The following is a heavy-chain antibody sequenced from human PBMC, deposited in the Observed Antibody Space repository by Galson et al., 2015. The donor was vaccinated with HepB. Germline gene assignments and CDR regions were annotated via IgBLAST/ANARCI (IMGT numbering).Heavy chain of an antibody. D-gene: IGHD6-19*01. J-gene: IGHJ6*03. CDR3: ASQQWPSYYYYYMDV. CDR2: IYPGDSDT. Sequence: QSGAEVKKPGESLKISCKGSGYSFTSYWIGWVRQMPGKGLEWMGIIYPGDSDTRYSPSFQGQVTISADKSISTAYLQWSSLKASDTAMYYCASQQWPSYYYYYMDVWGKGTTVTVSS. V-gene: IGHV5-51*03. CDR1: GYSFTSYW.